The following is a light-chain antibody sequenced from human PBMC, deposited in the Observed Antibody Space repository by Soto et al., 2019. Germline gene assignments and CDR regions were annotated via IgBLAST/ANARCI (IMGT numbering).Light chain of an antibody. V-gene: IGKV3-20*01. CDR3: QQYGSSPWT. J-gene: IGKJ1*01. CDR1: PSVTNY. Sequence: LLTQSPATLPLSPGESATLSCRASPSVTNYLAWYKQKTGQAPRILIYGESSRATGIPDRLSGSGSGTDLNLTISRLEPEDFAVYYCQQYGSSPWTCGQGTKVDIK. CDR2: GES.